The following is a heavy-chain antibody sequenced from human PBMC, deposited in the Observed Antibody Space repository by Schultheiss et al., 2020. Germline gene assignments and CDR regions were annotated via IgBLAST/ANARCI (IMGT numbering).Heavy chain of an antibody. CDR2: IYYSGST. V-gene: IGHV4-39*01. CDR3: ARVNVLLWFGELWLFDAFDI. D-gene: IGHD3-10*01. CDR1: GGSISSSSYY. J-gene: IGHJ3*02. Sequence: SETLSLTCTVSGGSISSSSYYWGWIRQPPGKGLEWIGSIYYSGSTYYNPSLKSRVTISVDTSKNQFSLKLSSVTAADTAVYYCARVNVLLWFGELWLFDAFDIWGQGTMVTVSS.